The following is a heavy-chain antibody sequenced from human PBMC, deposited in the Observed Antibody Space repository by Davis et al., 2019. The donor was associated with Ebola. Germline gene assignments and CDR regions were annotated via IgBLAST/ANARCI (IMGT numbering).Heavy chain of an antibody. D-gene: IGHD4-17*01. V-gene: IGHV1-18*01. J-gene: IGHJ4*02. Sequence: AASVKVSCKASGYTLTSYALNWVRQAPGQGLEWMGWISAYNGNTNYAQKLQGRVTITRDTSASTAYMELSSLRSEDTAVYYCARDDYGDHYWGQGTLVTVSS. CDR3: ARDDYGDHY. CDR2: ISAYNGNT. CDR1: GYTLTSYA.